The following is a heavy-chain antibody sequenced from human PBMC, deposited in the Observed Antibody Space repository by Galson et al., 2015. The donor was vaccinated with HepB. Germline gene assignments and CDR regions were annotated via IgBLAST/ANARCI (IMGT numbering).Heavy chain of an antibody. D-gene: IGHD2-21*02. CDR2: ISYDGSNK. J-gene: IGHJ4*02. V-gene: IGHV3-30-3*01. Sequence: SLRLSCAASGFTFSSYAMHWVRQAPGKGLEWVAVISYDGSNKYYADSVKGRFTISRDNSKNTLYLQMNSLRAEDTAVYYCARGSNIVVVTGALDYWGQGTLGTVSS. CDR1: GFTFSSYA. CDR3: ARGSNIVVVTGALDY.